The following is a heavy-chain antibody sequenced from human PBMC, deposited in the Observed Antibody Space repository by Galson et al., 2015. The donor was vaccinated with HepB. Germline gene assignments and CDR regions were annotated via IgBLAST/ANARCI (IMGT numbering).Heavy chain of an antibody. Sequence: QSGAEVKKPGESLRISCKGSGYSFTSYWISWVRQMPGKGLEWMGRIDPSDSYTNYSPSFQGHVTISADKSISTAYLQWSSLKASDTAMYYCARPTHYYGSGSPELYFDLWGRGTLVTVSS. CDR2: IDPSDSYT. J-gene: IGHJ2*01. CDR3: ARPTHYYGSGSPELYFDL. CDR1: GYSFTSYW. V-gene: IGHV5-10-1*01. D-gene: IGHD3-10*01.